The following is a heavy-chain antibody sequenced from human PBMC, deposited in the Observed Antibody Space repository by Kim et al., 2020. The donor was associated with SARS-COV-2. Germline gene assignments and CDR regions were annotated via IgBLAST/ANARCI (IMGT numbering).Heavy chain of an antibody. J-gene: IGHJ6*02. D-gene: IGHD2-15*01. CDR2: IIPIFGTA. CDR1: GGTFSSYA. Sequence: SVKVSCKASGGTFSSYAISWVRQAPGQGLEWMGGIIPIFGTANYAQKFQGRVTITADESTSTAYMELSSLRSEDTAVYYCARVPVVRDYYYYGMDVWGQGTTVTVSS. V-gene: IGHV1-69*13. CDR3: ARVPVVRDYYYYGMDV.